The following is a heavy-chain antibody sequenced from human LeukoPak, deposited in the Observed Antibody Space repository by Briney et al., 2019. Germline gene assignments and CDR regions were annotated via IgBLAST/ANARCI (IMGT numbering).Heavy chain of an antibody. J-gene: IGHJ4*02. Sequence: PGGSLRLSCAASGFTFSSYSMNWVRQAPGKGLEWISYITSSSSTTYYADSVKGRFTISRDNAKNSLYLQMNSLRAEDTAVYYCARGLVVDYWGQGTLVTVSS. D-gene: IGHD6-6*01. CDR2: ITSSSSTT. CDR3: ARGLVVDY. CDR1: GFTFSSYS. V-gene: IGHV3-48*04.